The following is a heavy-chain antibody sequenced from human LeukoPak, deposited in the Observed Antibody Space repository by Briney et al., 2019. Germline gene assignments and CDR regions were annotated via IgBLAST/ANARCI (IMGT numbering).Heavy chain of an antibody. CDR1: GGSFSGYY. CDR2: INHSGST. V-gene: IGHV4-34*01. CDR3: ARMRATVTTFFDY. J-gene: IGHJ4*02. Sequence: SETLSLTCAVYGGSFSGYYWSWIRQPPGKGLEWIGEINHSGSTNYNPSLKSRVTISVDTSKNRFSLKLSSVTAADTAVYYCARMRATVTTFFDYWGQGTLVTVSS. D-gene: IGHD4-4*01.